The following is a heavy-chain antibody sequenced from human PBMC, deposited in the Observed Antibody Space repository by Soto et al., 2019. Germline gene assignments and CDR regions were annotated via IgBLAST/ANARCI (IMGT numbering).Heavy chain of an antibody. J-gene: IGHJ3*02. CDR2: MNPNSGNT. D-gene: IGHD3-10*01. CDR1: GYTFTSYD. CDR3: ARGLLWFGDVLNDAFDI. Sequence: ASVKVSCKASGYTFTSYDINWVRQATGQGLEWMGWMNPNSGNTGYAQKFQGRVTMTRNNSINTAYMELSSLRSEDTAVYYCARGLLWFGDVLNDAFDIWGQGTMVTVSS. V-gene: IGHV1-8*01.